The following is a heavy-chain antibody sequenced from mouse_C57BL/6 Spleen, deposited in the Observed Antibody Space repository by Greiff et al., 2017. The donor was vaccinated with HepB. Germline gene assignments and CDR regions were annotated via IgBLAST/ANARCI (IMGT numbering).Heavy chain of an antibody. CDR3: ARHNYYGSSYGEYFDV. J-gene: IGHJ1*03. CDR1: GFTFSSYG. Sequence: EVMLVESGGDLVKPGGSLKLSCAASGFTFSSYGMSWVRLTPDKRLEWVATISSGGSYPYYPDSVKGRFTISRDNAKNTLYMQMSSLKSEDTAMYYCARHNYYGSSYGEYFDVWGTGTTVTVSS. V-gene: IGHV5-6*01. D-gene: IGHD1-1*01. CDR2: ISSGGSYP.